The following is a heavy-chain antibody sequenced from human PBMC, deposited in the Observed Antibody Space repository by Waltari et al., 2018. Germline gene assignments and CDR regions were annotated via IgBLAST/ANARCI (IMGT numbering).Heavy chain of an antibody. CDR1: GGPFCTYA. D-gene: IGHD6-13*01. CDR2: IIPMFETA. J-gene: IGHJ3*02. V-gene: IGHV1-69*05. CDR3: ARGGLYGQQLLESAFEI. Sequence: QVQLVQSGAEVKKPGSSVKVSCKASGGPFCTYATTWVRQAPGQGLGLMGGIIPMFETANYAQKFQERVTITTDGSMTTAYMELSSLTSEDTAVYYCARGGLYGQQLLESAFEIWGQGTKVTVAS.